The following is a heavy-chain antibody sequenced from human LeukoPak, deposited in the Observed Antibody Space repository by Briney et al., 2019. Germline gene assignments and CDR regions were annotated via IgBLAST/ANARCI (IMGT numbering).Heavy chain of an antibody. CDR3: ARGYYGSGPDS. Sequence: GGSLRLSCAASGFTVSSNYMNWVRPAPGKGLEWVSVIYSGGTTYYADSVKGQFTISRDNSKNTLYLQMNSLRAEDTAVYYCARGYYGSGPDSWGQGTLVTVSS. CDR1: GFTVSSNY. V-gene: IGHV3-53*01. D-gene: IGHD3-10*01. CDR2: IYSGGTT. J-gene: IGHJ4*02.